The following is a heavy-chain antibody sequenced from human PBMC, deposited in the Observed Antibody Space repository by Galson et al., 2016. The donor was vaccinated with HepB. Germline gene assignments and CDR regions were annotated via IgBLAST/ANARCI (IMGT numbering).Heavy chain of an antibody. CDR2: IDPSDSYT. D-gene: IGHD3-3*01. Sequence: QSGAEVKKPGESLRISCQGSGSSFTNYWISWVRQMPGKGLEWMGRIDPSDSYTKYIPSFQGHVTISADKSISTAYLQWSSLKASDTAMYYCARLGSGYDSFGMDVWGQGTTVIVS. V-gene: IGHV5-10-1*01. CDR3: ARLGSGYDSFGMDV. J-gene: IGHJ6*02. CDR1: GSSFTNYW.